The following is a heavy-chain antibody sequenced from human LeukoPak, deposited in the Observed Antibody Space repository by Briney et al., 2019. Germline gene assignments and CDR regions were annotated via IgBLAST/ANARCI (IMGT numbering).Heavy chain of an antibody. Sequence: KPSETLSLTCAVYGGPFSGYYWSWIRQPPGKGLEWIGEINHSGSTNYNPSLKSRVTISVDTSKNQFSLKLSSVTAADTAVYYCARGRYSSSWSARSYYYGMDVWGQGTTVTVSS. CDR1: GGPFSGYY. J-gene: IGHJ6*02. V-gene: IGHV4-34*01. CDR3: ARGRYSSSWSARSYYYGMDV. CDR2: INHSGST. D-gene: IGHD6-13*01.